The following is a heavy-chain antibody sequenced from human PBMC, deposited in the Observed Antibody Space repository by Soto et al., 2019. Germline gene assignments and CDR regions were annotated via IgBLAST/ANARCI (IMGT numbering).Heavy chain of an antibody. CDR1: GFTFSSNG. CDR3: AKDPGGVQLWGFFDS. V-gene: IGHV3-30*18. D-gene: IGHD3-10*01. CDR2: MSYDGSHK. J-gene: IGHJ4*02. Sequence: QVQLAESGGGVVQPGGSLRLSCAASGFTFSSNGMHWVRLAPGKGLEWVAVMSYDGSHKYYADSVKGRFTISRDNSKNTLYLQMNSRRTEDTALYYCAKDPGGVQLWGFFDSWGQGTLVTVSS.